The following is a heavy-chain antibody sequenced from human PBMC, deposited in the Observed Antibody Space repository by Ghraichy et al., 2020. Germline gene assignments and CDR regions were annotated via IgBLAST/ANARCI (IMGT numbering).Heavy chain of an antibody. Sequence: GGSLRLSCTASGFTFGDYAMSWFRQAPGKGLEWVGFIRSKAYGGTTEYAASVKGRFTISRDDSKSIAYLQMNSLKTEDTAVYYCTISPRPGTLYYGMDVWGQGTTVTVSS. V-gene: IGHV3-49*03. J-gene: IGHJ6*02. D-gene: IGHD1-1*01. CDR3: TISPRPGTLYYGMDV. CDR2: IRSKAYGGTT. CDR1: GFTFGDYA.